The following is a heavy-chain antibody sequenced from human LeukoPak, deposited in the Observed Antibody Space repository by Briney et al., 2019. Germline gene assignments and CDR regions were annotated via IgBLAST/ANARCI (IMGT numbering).Heavy chain of an antibody. V-gene: IGHV4-39*01. CDR1: GGSISSSSYY. Sequence: SETLSPTCTVAGGSISSSSYYWGWIRQPPGKGLEWIGSIYYSGSTYYNPSLKSRGTISVDTSKNQFSLKLSSVTAADTAVYYCAGHGWAQYHFDYGGQGTLVTVSS. J-gene: IGHJ4*02. D-gene: IGHD2-2*01. CDR2: IYYSGST. CDR3: AGHGWAQYHFDY.